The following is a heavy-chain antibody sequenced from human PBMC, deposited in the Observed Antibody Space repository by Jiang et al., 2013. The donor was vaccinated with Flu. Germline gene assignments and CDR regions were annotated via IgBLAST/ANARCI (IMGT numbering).Heavy chain of an antibody. CDR3: AGSGVEQQVHDAFDI. D-gene: IGHD3-10*01. V-gene: IGHV6-1*01. Sequence: TCAISGESVSTNTAAWNWIRQSPSRGIEWLGRTYYRSKWRDDYALSVKSRMTINSDTSKNQFSLQLNSVIPEDTAVYYCAGSGVEQQVHDAFDIWGQGTMVTVSS. CDR2: TYYRSKWRD. J-gene: IGHJ3*02. CDR1: GESVSTNTAA.